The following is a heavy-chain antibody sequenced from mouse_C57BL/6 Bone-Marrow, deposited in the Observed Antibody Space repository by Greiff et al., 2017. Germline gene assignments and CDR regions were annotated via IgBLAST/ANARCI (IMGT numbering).Heavy chain of an antibody. D-gene: IGHD5-5*01. CDR3: ARYSLPGFAY. Sequence: EVHLVESGGGLVQPGGSLSLSCAASGFTFTDYYMSWVRQPPGKALEWLGFMRNKANGDTTEYSASVTGRFTISRDNSQSILYLQMNALRAEDSATYYCARYSLPGFAYWGQGTLVTVSA. CDR1: GFTFTDYY. V-gene: IGHV7-3*01. CDR2: MRNKANGDTT. J-gene: IGHJ3*01.